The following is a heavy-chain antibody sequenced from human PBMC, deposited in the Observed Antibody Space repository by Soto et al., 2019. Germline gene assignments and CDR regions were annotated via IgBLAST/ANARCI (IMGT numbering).Heavy chain of an antibody. V-gene: IGHV3-23*01. Sequence: EVQLLESGGGLVQPGGSLRLSCAASGFTFSSYAMSWVRQAPGKGLEWVSAISGSGGSTYYADSVKGRFTISRDNSKNTLYLQMNSLRAEDTAVYYWASRITIFGVVIMNQFDYWGQGTLVTVSS. J-gene: IGHJ4*02. CDR1: GFTFSSYA. D-gene: IGHD3-3*01. CDR2: ISGSGGST. CDR3: ASRITIFGVVIMNQFDY.